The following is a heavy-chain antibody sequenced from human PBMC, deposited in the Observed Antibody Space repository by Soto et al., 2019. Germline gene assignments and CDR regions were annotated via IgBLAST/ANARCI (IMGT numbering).Heavy chain of an antibody. CDR3: AREILETPLIQENKFDP. CDR1: GGSISSGDYY. V-gene: IGHV4-30-4*08. CDR2: IYYSGST. J-gene: IGHJ5*02. Sequence: PSETLSLTCTVSGGSISSGDYYWSWIRQPPGKGLEWIGYIYYSGSTYYNPSLKSRVTISVDTSKNQFSLKLSSVTAADTAVYYCAREILETPLIQENKFDPWGQGTLVTVSS.